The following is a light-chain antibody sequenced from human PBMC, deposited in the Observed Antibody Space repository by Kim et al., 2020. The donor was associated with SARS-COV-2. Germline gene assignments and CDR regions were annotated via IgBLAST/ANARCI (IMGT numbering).Light chain of an antibody. CDR2: EKF. CDR3: QQRDDCGA. Sequence: SLSREERDTLPGRDSQTVNTYLAWYQQKHGQAPSLLIYEKFKGATGNPARFSGSGSGTDVTLAISSLEPEDFAIYYCQQRDDCGAFGGGTKVDIK. V-gene: IGKV3-11*01. J-gene: IGKJ4*01. CDR1: QTVNTY.